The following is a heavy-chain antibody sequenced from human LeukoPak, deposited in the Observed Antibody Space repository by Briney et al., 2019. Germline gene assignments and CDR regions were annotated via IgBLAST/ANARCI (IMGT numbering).Heavy chain of an antibody. CDR2: IYTSGSI. CDR3: AREPRYYYDSSGYLDY. J-gene: IGHJ4*02. CDR1: GGSISSYY. Sequence: PSETLSLTCTVSGGSISSYYWSWIRQPAGKGLEWIGRIYTSGSINYNPSLKSRVTMSVDTSKNQFSLKLSSVTAADTAVYYCAREPRYYYDSSGYLDYWGQGTLVTVSS. V-gene: IGHV4-4*07. D-gene: IGHD3-22*01.